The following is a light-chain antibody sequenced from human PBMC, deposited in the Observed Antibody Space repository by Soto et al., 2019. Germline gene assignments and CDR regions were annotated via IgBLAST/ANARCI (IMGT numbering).Light chain of an antibody. Sequence: QSVLTQPPSVSGAPGQRVTISCTGSSSNIGAGYDVHWYQQLPGTAPKLLIYGNSNRPSGVPDRFFGSKSGTSASLAITGLQAEDEADYYCQSYDSSLSGSVVFGGGTKVTVL. V-gene: IGLV1-40*01. J-gene: IGLJ2*01. CDR2: GNS. CDR3: QSYDSSLSGSVV. CDR1: SSNIGAGYD.